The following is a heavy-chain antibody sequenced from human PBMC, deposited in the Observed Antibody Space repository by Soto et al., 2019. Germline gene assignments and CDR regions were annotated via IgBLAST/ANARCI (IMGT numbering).Heavy chain of an antibody. D-gene: IGHD1-7*01. V-gene: IGHV3-21*01. CDR1: GLTFSSYS. J-gene: IGHJ4*02. Sequence: GGSLRLSCAASGLTFSSYSMNWVRQAPGKGLEWVSSISSSSSYIYYADSVKGRFTISRDNAKNSLYLQMNSLRAEDTAVYYCARDSLYNWNFHLGYWGQGTLVTVS. CDR3: ARDSLYNWNFHLGY. CDR2: ISSSSSYI.